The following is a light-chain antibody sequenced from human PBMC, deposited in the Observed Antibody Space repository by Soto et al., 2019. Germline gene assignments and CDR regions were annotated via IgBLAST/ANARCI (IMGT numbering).Light chain of an antibody. CDR3: QQSYNAPFN. CDR1: QTIDRY. J-gene: IGKJ3*01. Sequence: IQMTQSPSSLSASIGDTVTITCRASQTIDRYLNWFQQKSGQAPKLLMNAASSLRSGVPSRFSASGSGTDLTLTISRLPPEDYATYYCQQSYNAPFNFGPGTKGD. CDR2: AAS. V-gene: IGKV1-39*01.